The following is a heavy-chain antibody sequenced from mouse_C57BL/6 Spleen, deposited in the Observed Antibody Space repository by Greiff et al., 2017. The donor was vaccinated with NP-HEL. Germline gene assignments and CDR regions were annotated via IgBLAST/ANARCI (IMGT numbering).Heavy chain of an antibody. J-gene: IGHJ3*01. CDR1: GYTFTTYP. V-gene: IGHV1-47*01. CDR3: ARDDGYYEGFAY. CDR2: FHPYNDDT. Sequence: QVQLQQSGAELVKPGASVKMSCKASGYTFTTYPIEWMKQNHGKSLEWIGNFHPYNDDTKYNEKFKGKATLTVDKSSSTAYMQLSSLTSEDSAVYYCARDDGYYEGFAYWGQGTLVTVSA. D-gene: IGHD2-3*01.